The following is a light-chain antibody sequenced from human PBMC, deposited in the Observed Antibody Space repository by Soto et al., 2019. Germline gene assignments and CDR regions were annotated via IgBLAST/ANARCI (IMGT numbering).Light chain of an antibody. CDR2: GAS. CDR3: QQYVSSTWT. CDR1: QSVTSTY. Sequence: EIVLTQSPGTLSLSPGERATLSCRASQSVTSTYLAWYQQEPGQAPRRLIYGASTRATGIPDRFSGSGSGTDFTLTISRLEPEDFAVYYCQQYVSSTWTFGQGTKVEIK. V-gene: IGKV3-20*01. J-gene: IGKJ1*01.